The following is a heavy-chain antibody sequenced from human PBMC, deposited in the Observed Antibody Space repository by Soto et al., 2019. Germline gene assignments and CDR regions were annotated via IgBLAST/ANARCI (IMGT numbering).Heavy chain of an antibody. Sequence: VGSLRLSCAASGFTFSSYSMNWVRQAPGKGLEWVSSISSSSSYIYYADSVKGRFTISRDNAKNSLYLQINSLRAEDTAVYYCARPLVPTGTFYYYGMDVWGQGTTVTVSS. CDR2: ISSSSSYI. CDR1: GFTFSSYS. J-gene: IGHJ6*02. CDR3: ARPLVPTGTFYYYGMDV. D-gene: IGHD2-2*01. V-gene: IGHV3-21*01.